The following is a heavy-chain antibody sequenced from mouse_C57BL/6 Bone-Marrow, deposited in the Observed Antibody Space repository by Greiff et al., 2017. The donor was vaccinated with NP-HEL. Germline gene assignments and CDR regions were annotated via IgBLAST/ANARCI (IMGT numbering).Heavy chain of an antibody. Sequence: VMLVESGPGLVAPSQSLSITCTVSGFSLTSYAISWVRQPPGKGLEWLGVIWTGGGTNYNSALKSRLSISKDNSKSQVFLKMNSLQTDDTARYYCAREGALWPHWYFDVWGTGTTVTVSS. J-gene: IGHJ1*03. CDR2: IWTGGGT. CDR1: GFSLTSYA. D-gene: IGHD1-1*02. V-gene: IGHV2-9-1*01. CDR3: AREGALWPHWYFDV.